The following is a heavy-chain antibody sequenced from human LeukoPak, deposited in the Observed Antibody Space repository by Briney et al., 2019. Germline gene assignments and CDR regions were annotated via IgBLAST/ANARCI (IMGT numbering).Heavy chain of an antibody. J-gene: IGHJ3*01. V-gene: IGHV1-18*01. CDR1: GYTFKNYG. CDR3: ARLYCSGGTCYDAFDL. Sequence: GASVKVSCKASGYTFKNYGISWVRQAPGQGLEWMGWISVDGNTKYAQKLQGRVSMTTDTSTNTANMELRSLRSDDTALYYCARLYCSGGTCYDAFDLWGQGTVVTASS. D-gene: IGHD2-15*01. CDR2: ISVDGNT.